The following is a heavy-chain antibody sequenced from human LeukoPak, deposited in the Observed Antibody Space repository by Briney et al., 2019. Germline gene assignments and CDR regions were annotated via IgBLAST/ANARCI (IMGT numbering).Heavy chain of an antibody. CDR3: ARSGSTYYYGMDV. D-gene: IGHD3-10*01. Sequence: GGSLRLSCAASGFTFSSYGMHWVRQGPGKGLGWVIFIWYDGTDKNYAESVKGRFTISRDNSKNTLYLQMNSLRAEDTAVYYCARSGSTYYYGMDVWGQGTTVTVSS. CDR1: GFTFSSYG. CDR2: IWYDGTDK. V-gene: IGHV3-33*01. J-gene: IGHJ6*02.